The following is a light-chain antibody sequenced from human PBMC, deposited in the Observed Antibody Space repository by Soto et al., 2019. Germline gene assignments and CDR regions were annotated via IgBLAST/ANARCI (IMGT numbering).Light chain of an antibody. CDR2: YDD. CDR1: SSNIGNNA. V-gene: IGLV1-36*01. J-gene: IGLJ2*01. CDR3: AAWDDSLNRVV. Sequence: QPVLTQPPSVSEAPRQRVTISCSGSSSNIGNNAVNWYQQLPGKAPKLLIYYDDLLPSGVSDRFSGSKSGTSASLAISGLQSEDEADYYCAAWDDSLNRVVFGGGTKLTVL.